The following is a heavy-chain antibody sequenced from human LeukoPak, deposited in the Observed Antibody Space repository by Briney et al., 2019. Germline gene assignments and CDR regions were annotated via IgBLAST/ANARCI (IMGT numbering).Heavy chain of an antibody. J-gene: IGHJ4*02. D-gene: IGHD3-10*01. Sequence: GWSLRVSCAASGCTFRSYWLSWVRQAPAEGREWVANIKQDGCEKYYVDSVKGRFSISRDNAKNSLYLQMNSLRAEDTAVYYCARAVLWFGEFYFDYWGQGTLVTVSS. V-gene: IGHV3-7*04. CDR2: IKQDGCEK. CDR3: ARAVLWFGEFYFDY. CDR1: GCTFRSYW.